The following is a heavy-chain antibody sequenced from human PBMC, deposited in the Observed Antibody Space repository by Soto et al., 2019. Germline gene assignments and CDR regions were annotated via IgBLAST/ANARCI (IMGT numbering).Heavy chain of an antibody. V-gene: IGHV3-11*06. J-gene: IGHJ3*02. CDR1: GFTFSDHS. Sequence: PGGSLRLSCAASGFTFSDHSGSWIRQAPGKGLGWVSYICRGRSYTNYADPVKGPFTVSRDNAKNSLYLQMNSLRAEDTAVYYCARERGKFYDILTGYYDAFDIWGQGTMVTVSS. D-gene: IGHD3-9*01. CDR3: ARERGKFYDILTGYYDAFDI. CDR2: ICRGRSYT.